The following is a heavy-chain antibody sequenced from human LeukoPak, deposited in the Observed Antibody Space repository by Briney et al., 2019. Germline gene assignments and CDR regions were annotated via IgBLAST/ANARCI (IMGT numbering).Heavy chain of an antibody. CDR2: ISYDGNNK. D-gene: IGHD6-19*01. CDR1: GFTFSSYA. J-gene: IGHJ6*03. CDR3: AKALQQWLVRGFGDFYYMDV. Sequence: GRSLRLSCAASGFTFSSYAMHWVRQAPGKGLEWVAVISYDGNNKYYADSVKGRFTISRDNSKNTLYLQMNSLRAEDTAVYYCAKALQQWLVRGFGDFYYMDVWGKGTTVTVSS. V-gene: IGHV3-30*04.